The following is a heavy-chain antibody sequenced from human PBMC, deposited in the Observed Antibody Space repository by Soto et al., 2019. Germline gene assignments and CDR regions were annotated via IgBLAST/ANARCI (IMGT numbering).Heavy chain of an antibody. Sequence: GGSLRLSCAASGFTFSSYGMHWVRQTPGKGLEWVAVISYDGSNKYYADSVKGRFTISRDNSKNTLYLQMNSLRAEDTAVYYCAKDRFPGFDYWGQGTLVTVSS. CDR3: AKDRFPGFDY. V-gene: IGHV3-30*18. J-gene: IGHJ4*02. CDR1: GFTFSSYG. CDR2: ISYDGSNK.